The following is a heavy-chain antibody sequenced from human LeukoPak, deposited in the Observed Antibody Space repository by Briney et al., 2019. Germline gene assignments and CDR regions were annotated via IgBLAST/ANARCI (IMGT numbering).Heavy chain of an antibody. CDR3: AKDSGGNQFSYYMDV. D-gene: IGHD4-23*01. J-gene: IGHJ6*03. Sequence: PGGSLRLSCAASGFTFSNYGIHWVCQAPGKGLEWVAFIWYDGSNKYYADSVKGRFTISRDNSKNTLYLQMNSLRAEDTAVYYCAKDSGGNQFSYYMDVWSKGTTVTVSS. CDR2: IWYDGSNK. CDR1: GFTFSNYG. V-gene: IGHV3-30*02.